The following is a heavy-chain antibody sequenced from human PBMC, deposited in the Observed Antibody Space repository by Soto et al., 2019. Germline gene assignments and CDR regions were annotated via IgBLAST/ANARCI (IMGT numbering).Heavy chain of an antibody. J-gene: IGHJ4*02. D-gene: IGHD2-21*01. CDR1: GGSISSYY. Sequence: SETLSLTCTVSGGSISSYYWSWIRQPPGKGLEWIGYIYYSGSTNYNPSLKSRVTISVDTSKNQFSLKLSSVTAADTAVYYCARGRFPFDYWGQGTLVTVSS. V-gene: IGHV4-59*01. CDR2: IYYSGST. CDR3: ARGRFPFDY.